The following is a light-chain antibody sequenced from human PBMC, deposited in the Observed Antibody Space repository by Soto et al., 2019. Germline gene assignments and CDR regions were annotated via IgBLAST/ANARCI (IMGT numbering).Light chain of an antibody. CDR2: AAS. CDR3: LHQNSYLALS. V-gene: IGKV1-17*01. CDR1: QSIRND. Sequence: DIQVTQSPSSLSASVGDRVTITCRASQSIRNDLGWYQQKSGKAPKRLIYAASTLQTGVPSRFSGSGSGREFTLTISSLQPEDFATYYCLHQNSYLALSFGGGTKVE. J-gene: IGKJ4*01.